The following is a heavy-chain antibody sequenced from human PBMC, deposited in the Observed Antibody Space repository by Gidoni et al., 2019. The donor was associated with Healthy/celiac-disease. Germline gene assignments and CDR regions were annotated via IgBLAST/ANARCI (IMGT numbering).Heavy chain of an antibody. Sequence: LVQSGAEVKKPGASVKVSCKASGYTFTSYAMHWVRQAPGQRLEWMGWINAGNGNTKYSQKFQGRVTITRDTSASTAYMELSSLRSEDTAVYYCARGTMITFGGVIGLPDYWGQGTLVTVSS. CDR2: INAGNGNT. D-gene: IGHD3-16*02. CDR3: ARGTMITFGGVIGLPDY. CDR1: GYTFTSYA. V-gene: IGHV1-3*01. J-gene: IGHJ4*02.